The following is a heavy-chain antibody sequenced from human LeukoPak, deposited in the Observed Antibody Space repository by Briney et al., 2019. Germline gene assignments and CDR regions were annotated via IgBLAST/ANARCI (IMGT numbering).Heavy chain of an antibody. D-gene: IGHD3-3*01. CDR1: GFTFSSYW. J-gene: IGHJ3*02. Sequence: GGSLRLSCAASGFTFSSYWMHWVRQAPGKGLVWVSRINSDGSSTSYADSVKGRFTISRGNAKNTLYLQMNSLRAEDTAVYYCARVSFGVESDAFDIWGQGTMVTVSS. V-gene: IGHV3-74*01. CDR2: INSDGSST. CDR3: ARVSFGVESDAFDI.